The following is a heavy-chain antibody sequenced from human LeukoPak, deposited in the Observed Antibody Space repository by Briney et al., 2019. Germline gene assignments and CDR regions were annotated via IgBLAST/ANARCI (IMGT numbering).Heavy chain of an antibody. CDR3: ASHYYDSSGYYLLNY. V-gene: IGHV4-39*01. J-gene: IGHJ4*02. CDR1: GGSISSSSYY. D-gene: IGHD3-22*01. CDR2: IYYSGST. Sequence: PSETLSLTCTVSGGSISSSSYYWGWIRQPPGKGLEWIGSIYYSGSTYYNPSLKSRVTISVDTSKNQFSLKLSSVTAADTAVYYCASHYYDSSGYYLLNYRGQGTLVTVSS.